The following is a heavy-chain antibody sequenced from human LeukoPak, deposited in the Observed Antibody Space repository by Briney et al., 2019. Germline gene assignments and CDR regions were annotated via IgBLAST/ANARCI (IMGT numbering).Heavy chain of an antibody. J-gene: IGHJ6*03. CDR2: INHSGST. D-gene: IGHD2-2*02. V-gene: IGHV4-34*01. Sequence: TSETLSLTCAVYGGSFSGYYWSWIRQPPGKGLEWIGVINHSGSTNYNPSLKSRVTISVDTSKNQFSLKLSSVTAADTAVYYCARPPKHQLLYVPGRYMDVWGKGTTVTVSS. CDR3: ARPPKHQLLYVPGRYMDV. CDR1: GGSFSGYY.